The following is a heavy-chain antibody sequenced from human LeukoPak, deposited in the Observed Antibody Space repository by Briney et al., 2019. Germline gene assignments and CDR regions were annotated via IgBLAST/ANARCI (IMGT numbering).Heavy chain of an antibody. V-gene: IGHV4-34*01. D-gene: IGHD3-3*01. CDR3: ARGRIGEGLDYDFWSGQPNYFDY. J-gene: IGHJ4*02. CDR1: GGSFSGYY. Sequence: PSETLSLTCAVYGGSFSGYYWSWIRQPPGKGLEWIGEINHSGSTNYNPSLKSRVTISVDTSKNQFSLKLSSVTAADTAVYYCARGRIGEGLDYDFWSGQPNYFDYWGQGTLVTVSS. CDR2: INHSGST.